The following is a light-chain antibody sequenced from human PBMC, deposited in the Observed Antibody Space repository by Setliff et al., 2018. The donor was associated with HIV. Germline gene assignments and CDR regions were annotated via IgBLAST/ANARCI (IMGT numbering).Light chain of an antibody. J-gene: IGKJ1*01. V-gene: IGKV3-20*01. Sequence: IVLTQFPGTLSVSPGERATLSCTASQSLSASYIAWYQQKPGQAPRLLIYGAAYRATGIPDRFSGSGSGTDFTLTISRLEPEDFAVYYCQQYASSLRTFGQGTKVDIK. CDR2: GAA. CDR1: QSLSASY. CDR3: QQYASSLRT.